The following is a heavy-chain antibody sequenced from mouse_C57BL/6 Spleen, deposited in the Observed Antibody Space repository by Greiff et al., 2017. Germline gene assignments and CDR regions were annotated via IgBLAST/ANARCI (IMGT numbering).Heavy chain of an antibody. CDR1: GYTFTSYW. CDR3: ARENYYGNSDAMDY. CDR2: IDPSDSYP. J-gene: IGHJ4*01. D-gene: IGHD2-1*01. V-gene: IGHV1-50*01. Sequence: QVQLQQPGAELVKPGASVKLSCKASGYTFTSYWMQWVKQRPGQGLEWIGEIDPSDSYPNYNQKFKGKATLTVDPSSSTAYMQLSSLTAEDSAVYLCARENYYGNSDAMDYWGKGTSVTVSS.